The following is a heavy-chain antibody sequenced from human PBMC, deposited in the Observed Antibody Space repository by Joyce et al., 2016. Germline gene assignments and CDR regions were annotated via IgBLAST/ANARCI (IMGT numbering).Heavy chain of an antibody. CDR2: IYYEGNT. CDR3: ARRAPDTYYYYMDV. Sequence: QVQLQESGPGLVKLSQTLSLTCTVSGGSISIGGYYWSWVRQRPGKGLEWIGYIYYEGNTYYTPSLRSRLDLSVDTSKNQFSLKLSSVTAADTAVYYCARRAPDTYYYYMDVWGKGTTVSVSS. CDR1: GGSISIGGYY. J-gene: IGHJ6*03. D-gene: IGHD1-14*01. V-gene: IGHV4-31*03.